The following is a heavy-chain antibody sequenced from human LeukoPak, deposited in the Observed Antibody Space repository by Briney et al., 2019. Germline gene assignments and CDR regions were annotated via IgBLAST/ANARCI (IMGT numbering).Heavy chain of an antibody. J-gene: IGHJ4*02. CDR2: VYPDDSDP. V-gene: IGHV5-51*01. Sequence: GESLKISCTGSGYTFTNYWIAWVRQMPGKGLEWMVIVYPDDSDPRYSPSFQSQVTLSADKSISTAYLEWSSLKASDTAMYYCATNHDYGDFPFDYRGQGTLVTVSS. CDR1: GYTFTNYW. D-gene: IGHD4-17*01. CDR3: ATNHDYGDFPFDY.